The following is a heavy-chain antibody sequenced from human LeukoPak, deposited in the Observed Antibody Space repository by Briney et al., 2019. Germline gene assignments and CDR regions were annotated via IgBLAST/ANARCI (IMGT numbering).Heavy chain of an antibody. D-gene: IGHD4-11*01. J-gene: IGHJ4*02. V-gene: IGHV3-15*01. CDR2: VRTTAEGETT. Sequence: GGSLRLSCEGSGFNFNDAWMSWTRQAPGKGLEWVGRVRTTAEGETTDYAAPVRGRFIISRDDSKNMVFLQMNRLETEDTAIYYCTAGLGKTDDDSWGQGTLVTVSS. CDR1: GFNFNDAW. CDR3: TAGLGKTDDDS.